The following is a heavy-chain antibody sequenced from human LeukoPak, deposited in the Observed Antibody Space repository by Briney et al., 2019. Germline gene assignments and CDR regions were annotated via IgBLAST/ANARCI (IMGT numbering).Heavy chain of an antibody. Sequence: SETLSLTCTVSDVSISSYYWSWIRQPPGKGLEWLGYISYSGTTNYSPSLKSRVTISLDRSKNQISLKLSSVTAADTAVYYCARHRGYDSGGYYRWFDPWGPGTLVTVSS. J-gene: IGHJ5*02. CDR3: ARHRGYDSGGYYRWFDP. CDR1: DVSISSYY. CDR2: ISYSGTT. V-gene: IGHV4-59*08. D-gene: IGHD3-22*01.